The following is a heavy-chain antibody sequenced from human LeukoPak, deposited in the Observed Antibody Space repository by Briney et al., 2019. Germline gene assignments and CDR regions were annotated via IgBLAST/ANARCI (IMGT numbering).Heavy chain of an antibody. CDR3: ARMSRQLAKGTTFDY. J-gene: IGHJ4*02. D-gene: IGHD1-7*01. CDR1: GYTFTSYY. V-gene: IGHV1-46*01. Sequence: ASVKVSCKASGYTFTSYYMHWVRQAPGQGLEWMGIINPSGGSTSYAQKFQGRVTMTRDTSKNQFSLKLSSVTAADTAVYYCARMSRQLAKGTTFDYWGQGTLVTVSS. CDR2: INPSGGST.